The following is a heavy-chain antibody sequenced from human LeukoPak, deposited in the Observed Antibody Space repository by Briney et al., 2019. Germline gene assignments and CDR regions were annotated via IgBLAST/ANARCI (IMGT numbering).Heavy chain of an antibody. V-gene: IGHV3-23*01. CDR2: LSASGGNT. J-gene: IGHJ4*02. CDR1: GFTFSSYA. Sequence: GGSLRLSCAASGFTFSSYAMSWVRQAPGKGLEWVSSLSASGGNTYYADSVKGRFTISRDNSKNTVYLEMNSLRAEDMDVYYCAKLNYYDNGGSYFGGYDFWGQGTLVTVSS. D-gene: IGHD3-22*01. CDR3: AKLNYYDNGGSYFGGYDF.